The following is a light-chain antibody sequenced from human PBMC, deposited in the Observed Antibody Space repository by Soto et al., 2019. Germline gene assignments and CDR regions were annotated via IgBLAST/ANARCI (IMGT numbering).Light chain of an antibody. CDR3: QQLRT. CDR2: DAS. CDR1: QSVSSY. J-gene: IGKJ3*01. V-gene: IGKV3-11*01. Sequence: EIVLTQSPATLSLSPGERATLSCRASQSVSSYLAWYQQKPGQAPRLLIYDASNRATGIPARFIGSGSGTDFSLTISSLEPEDFAVYYCQQLRTFGPGTKVDIK.